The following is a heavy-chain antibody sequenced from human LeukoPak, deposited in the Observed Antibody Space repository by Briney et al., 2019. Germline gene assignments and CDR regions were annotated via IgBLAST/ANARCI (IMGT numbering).Heavy chain of an antibody. Sequence: SETLSLTCAVYGGSFSGYYWSWIRQPPGKGLEWIGEINHSGITNYNPSLKSRVTISVDTSKNQFSLKLSSVTAADTAVYYCAGVGGSDVLDYWGQGTLVTVSS. J-gene: IGHJ4*02. V-gene: IGHV4-34*01. CDR3: AGVGGSDVLDY. CDR2: INHSGIT. D-gene: IGHD1-26*01. CDR1: GGSFSGYY.